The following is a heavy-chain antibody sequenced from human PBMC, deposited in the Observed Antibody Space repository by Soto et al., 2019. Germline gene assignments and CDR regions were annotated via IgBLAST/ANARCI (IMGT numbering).Heavy chain of an antibody. CDR1: GGSISSGDYY. V-gene: IGHV4-30-4*01. J-gene: IGHJ5*02. CDR2: IYYSGST. D-gene: IGHD4-4*01. CDR3: ARDCYLAYSKAGGWFDP. Sequence: SETLSLTCTVSGGSISSGDYYWSWIRQPPGKGLEWIGYIYYSGSTYYNPSLKSRVTISVDTSKNQFSLKLSSVTAADTAVYYCARDCYLAYSKAGGWFDPWGQGTLVTVS.